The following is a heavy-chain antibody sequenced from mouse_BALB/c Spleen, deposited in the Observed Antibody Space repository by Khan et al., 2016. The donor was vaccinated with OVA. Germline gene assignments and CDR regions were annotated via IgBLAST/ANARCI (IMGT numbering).Heavy chain of an antibody. CDR2: ISYSGYT. Sequence: VQLQQSGPGLMKPPQSLSLTCTVTGYSITSDYAWNWIRQFPGNKLEWMGYISYSGYTSYNPSLKSRISVTRATSKNQFFLQLNSGTTEDTATYFCARSVYYSGSTFYYFDFWGQGTTLTVSS. V-gene: IGHV3-2*02. CDR3: ARSVYYSGSTFYYFDF. J-gene: IGHJ2*01. CDR1: GYSITSDYA. D-gene: IGHD1-1*01.